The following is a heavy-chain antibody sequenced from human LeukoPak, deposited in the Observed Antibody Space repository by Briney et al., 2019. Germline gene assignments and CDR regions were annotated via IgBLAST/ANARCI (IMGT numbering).Heavy chain of an antibody. D-gene: IGHD6-19*01. Sequence: GGSVTLSCVASGFTFSNAYMSWVRQAPGKGLEWVGCISSKTDGGTIDYATPVKDRFTISRDDSKNTLYLQMNSLKTKDTAVYYCTTAVAGTVRIDYWGQGTLVTVSS. CDR3: TTAVAGTVRIDY. CDR1: GFTFSNAY. V-gene: IGHV3-15*01. CDR2: ISSKTDGGTI. J-gene: IGHJ4*02.